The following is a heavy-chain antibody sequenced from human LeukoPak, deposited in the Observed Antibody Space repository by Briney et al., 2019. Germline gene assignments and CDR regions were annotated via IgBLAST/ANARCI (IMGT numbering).Heavy chain of an antibody. D-gene: IGHD6-13*01. J-gene: IGHJ4*02. Sequence: SETLSLTCTVSGGSISSDDYYWSWIRQHPGKGLEWIGYIYYSGSTDYNPSLKSRATISVDTSKNQFSLKLSSVTAADTAVYYCARARRYSSSWYFFNYWGQGTLVTVSS. CDR3: ARARRYSSSWYFFNY. V-gene: IGHV4-30-4*08. CDR2: IYYSGST. CDR1: GGSISSDDYY.